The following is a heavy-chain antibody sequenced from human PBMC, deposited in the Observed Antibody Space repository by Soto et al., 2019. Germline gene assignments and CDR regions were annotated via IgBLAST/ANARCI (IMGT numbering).Heavy chain of an antibody. CDR1: GFTFSSYE. CDR2: ISSSGSTI. Sequence: VGSLRLSCAASGFTFSSYEMNWVRQAPGKGLEWVSYISSSGSTIYYADSVKGRFTISRDNAKNSLYLQMNSLRAEDTAVYYCAREAWELPREDAFDIWGQGTMVTVSS. D-gene: IGHD1-26*01. V-gene: IGHV3-48*03. J-gene: IGHJ3*02. CDR3: AREAWELPREDAFDI.